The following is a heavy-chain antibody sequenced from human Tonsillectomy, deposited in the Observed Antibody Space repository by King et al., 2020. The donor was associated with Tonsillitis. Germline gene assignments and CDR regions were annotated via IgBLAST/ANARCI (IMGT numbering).Heavy chain of an antibody. Sequence: QLVQSGAEVKKPGESLKISCKASGYTSTNYWIGWVRQMPGKGLEWMGIIFLEDSDTRYSPSFQGHVTISADRSTSTAYLQWRSLTSSDTAIYYCATEWAHDGFDYWGQGTQVTVSS. CDR2: IFLEDSDT. CDR3: ATEWAHDGFDY. J-gene: IGHJ4*02. V-gene: IGHV5-51*03. D-gene: IGHD1-26*01. CDR1: GYTSTNYW.